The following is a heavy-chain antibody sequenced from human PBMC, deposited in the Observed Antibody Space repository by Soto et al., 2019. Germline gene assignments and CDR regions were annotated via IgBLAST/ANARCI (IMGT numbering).Heavy chain of an antibody. D-gene: IGHD3-3*01. V-gene: IGHV4-30-4*01. CDR3: ARVPFRITIFGVVIIRPNWFDP. CDR1: GGSIRRGDYY. CDR2: SYYRGST. Sequence: SETLSLTGTVSGGSIRRGDYYWSWIRQPPGKGLEWIGYSYYRGSTYYNPSLKSRVSISVDTSKNQFSLKLSSVTAADTAVYYCARVPFRITIFGVVIIRPNWFDPWGQGTLVTVSS. J-gene: IGHJ5*02.